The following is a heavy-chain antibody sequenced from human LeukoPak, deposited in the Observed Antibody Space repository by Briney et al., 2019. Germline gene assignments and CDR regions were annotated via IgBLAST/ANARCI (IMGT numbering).Heavy chain of an antibody. V-gene: IGHV4-34*01. CDR2: INHSGST. J-gene: IGHJ5*02. CDR3: ARGLNWFDP. Sequence: PSETLSLTCAVYGGSFSGYYWSWIRQPPGKGLGWIGEINHSGSTNYNPSLKSRVTISVDTSKNQFSLKLSSVTAADTAVYYCARGLNWFDPWGQGTLVTVSS. CDR1: GGSFSGYY.